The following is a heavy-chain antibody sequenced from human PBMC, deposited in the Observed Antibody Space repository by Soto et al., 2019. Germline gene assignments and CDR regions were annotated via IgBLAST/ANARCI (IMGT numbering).Heavy chain of an antibody. CDR1: GFTFSSYG. J-gene: IGHJ4*02. D-gene: IGHD3-16*01. Sequence: QVQLVESGGGVVQPGRSLRLSCAASGFTFSSYGMHWVRQAPGKGLEWVAVISYDGSNKYYADSVKGRFTISRDNSKNTLYLQMTSLRAEDTAVYYSAKVPAEGVFDYWGQGTLVTVSS. CDR2: ISYDGSNK. CDR3: AKVPAEGVFDY. V-gene: IGHV3-30*18.